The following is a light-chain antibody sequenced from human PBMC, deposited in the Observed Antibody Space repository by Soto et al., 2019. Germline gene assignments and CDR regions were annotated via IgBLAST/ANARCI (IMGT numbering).Light chain of an antibody. J-gene: IGKJ4*01. CDR1: QSVRSNY. CDR3: QHYGISPPLT. CDR2: GAS. V-gene: IGKV3-20*01. Sequence: DIVLTPSPGTLSLSPGERAPLSCRASQSVRSNYLARYQQNPGQAPRLLIYGASTRATGIPDRFSGSGSATDFTLTISRLEPEDFAVYYCQHYGISPPLTFGGGTNVELK.